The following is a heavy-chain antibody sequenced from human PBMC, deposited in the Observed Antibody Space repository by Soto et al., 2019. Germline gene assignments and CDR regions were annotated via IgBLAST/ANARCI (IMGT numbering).Heavy chain of an antibody. V-gene: IGHV4-59*01. CDR1: GGSISSYY. Sequence: SETLSLTCTVSGGSISSYYWSWIRQPPGKGLEWIGYIYYSGSTNYNPSLKSRVTISVDTSKNQFSLKLSSVTAADTAVYYCARADYCGGDCYLSTNFDYWGQGTLVTVSS. CDR2: IYYSGST. D-gene: IGHD2-21*02. CDR3: ARADYCGGDCYLSTNFDY. J-gene: IGHJ4*02.